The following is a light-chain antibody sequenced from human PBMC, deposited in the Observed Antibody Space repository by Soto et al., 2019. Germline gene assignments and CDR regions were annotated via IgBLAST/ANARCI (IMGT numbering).Light chain of an antibody. CDR2: EVN. CDR3: SSYVGSNRGV. Sequence: QSALTQPPSASGSPGQSVTISCTGSSSDVGGYNYVSWYQHHPGKAPRLMIYEVNKRPSGVPDRFSGSKSGNTASLTVSGLQAEDEADYYCSSYVGSNRGVFDGGTQLTVL. J-gene: IGLJ3*02. CDR1: SSDVGGYNY. V-gene: IGLV2-8*01.